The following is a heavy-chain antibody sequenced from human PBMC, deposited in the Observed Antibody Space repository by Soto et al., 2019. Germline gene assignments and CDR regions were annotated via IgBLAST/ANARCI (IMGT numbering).Heavy chain of an antibody. CDR2: ISTYNGDT. Sequence: QVQLVQSGAEVKKPGASVKVSCKASGYTFTRSGISWVRQAPGQGLEWMGWISTYNGDTNYAQTFQGRVTMPTDPSASTVHMEVRSLRSDATAVYYCAREGVAPYYYYGMDVWGQGTPVTVSS. J-gene: IGHJ6*02. CDR3: AREGVAPYYYYGMDV. D-gene: IGHD5-12*01. V-gene: IGHV1-18*01. CDR1: GYTFTRSG.